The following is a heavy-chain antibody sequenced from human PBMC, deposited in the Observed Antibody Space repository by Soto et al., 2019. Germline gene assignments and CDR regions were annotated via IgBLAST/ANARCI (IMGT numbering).Heavy chain of an antibody. CDR2: ISGSGGST. CDR1: GFTFSSYA. V-gene: IGHV3-23*01. CDR3: AKDPRTIFGVPRDAFDI. D-gene: IGHD3-3*01. J-gene: IGHJ3*02. Sequence: GGSLRLSCAASGFTFSSYAMSWVRQAPGKGLEWVSAISGSGGSTYYADSVKGRFTISRDNSKNTLYLQMNSLRAEDTAVYYCAKDPRTIFGVPRDAFDIWGQGTMVTVSS.